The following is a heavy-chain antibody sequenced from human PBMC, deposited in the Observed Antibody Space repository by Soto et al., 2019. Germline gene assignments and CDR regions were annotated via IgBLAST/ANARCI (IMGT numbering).Heavy chain of an antibody. D-gene: IGHD1-1*01. CDR1: GFTFSTYS. V-gene: IGHV3-23*01. Sequence: PGGSLRLSCAGSGFTFSTYSMNWVRQAPGKGLEWVSGIYGNGGGTFYADSVKGRFTISRDNSKNTLYLQMNSLRAEDTAVYYCARERTGRNSIDVWGQGTTVTVSS. CDR2: IYGNGGGT. J-gene: IGHJ6*02. CDR3: ARERTGRNSIDV.